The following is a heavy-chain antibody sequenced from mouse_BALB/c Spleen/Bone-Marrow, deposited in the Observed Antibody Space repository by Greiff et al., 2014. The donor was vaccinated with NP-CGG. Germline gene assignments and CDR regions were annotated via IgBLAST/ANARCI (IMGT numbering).Heavy chain of an antibody. Sequence: QVQLKGSGPGPGAPSQSLSITCTVSGVSLTSYGVHWVRQPPGKGLEWLGVIWAVGSTNYNSALMSRLSISKDNSKSQVFLKMNSLQTDDTAMYYCARERENDGYYDIDYWGQGTTLTVSS. CDR2: IWAVGST. CDR3: ARERENDGYYDIDY. D-gene: IGHD2-3*01. J-gene: IGHJ2*01. V-gene: IGHV2-9*02. CDR1: GVSLTSYG.